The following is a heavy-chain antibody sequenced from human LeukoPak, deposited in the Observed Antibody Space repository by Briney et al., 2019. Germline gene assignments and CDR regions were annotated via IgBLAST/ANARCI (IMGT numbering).Heavy chain of an antibody. CDR3: TTITMIVVHGGY. CDR1: GFTLSNAW. D-gene: IGHD3-22*01. J-gene: IGHJ4*02. CDR2: IKSKPDGGAT. V-gene: IGHV3-15*01. Sequence: GGSLRLSCAASGFTLSNAWMSWVRQAPGKGLEWVGRIKSKPDGGATDYAAPVKGRFTISRDDSKNTLYLQMNSLKTEDTAVYYCTTITMIVVHGGYWGQGTLVTVSS.